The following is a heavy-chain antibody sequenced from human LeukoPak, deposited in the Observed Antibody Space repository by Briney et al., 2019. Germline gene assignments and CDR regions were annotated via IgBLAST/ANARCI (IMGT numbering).Heavy chain of an antibody. D-gene: IGHD3-10*01. V-gene: IGHV4-39*01. CDR3: ARGIDMVRGVKSWFDP. J-gene: IGHJ5*02. CDR1: GGSISSSSYY. CDR2: IYYSGST. Sequence: SETLSLTCTVSGGSISSSSYYWGWIRQPPGKGLEWIGSIYYSGSTYYNPSLKSRVTISVDASKYQFSLKLSSVTAAETAVYYCARGIDMVRGVKSWFDPWGQGTLVSVSS.